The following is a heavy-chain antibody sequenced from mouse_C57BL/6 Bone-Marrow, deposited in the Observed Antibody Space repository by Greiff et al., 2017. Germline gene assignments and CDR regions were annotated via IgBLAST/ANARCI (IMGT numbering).Heavy chain of an antibody. Sequence: LQLQQPGAELVRPGTSVKLSCKASGYTFTSYWMHWVKQRPGQGLEWIGVIDPSDSYTNYNQKFKGKATLTVDTSSSTAYMQLSSLTSEDSAVYYCARELNAMDYWGQGTSVTVSS. V-gene: IGHV1-59*01. CDR2: IDPSDSYT. CDR3: ARELNAMDY. D-gene: IGHD1-1*01. J-gene: IGHJ4*01. CDR1: GYTFTSYW.